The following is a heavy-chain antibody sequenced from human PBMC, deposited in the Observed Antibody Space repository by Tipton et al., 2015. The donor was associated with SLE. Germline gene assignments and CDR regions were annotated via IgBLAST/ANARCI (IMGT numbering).Heavy chain of an antibody. Sequence: SLRLSCAASGFTFSSYWMHWVRQAPGKGLVWVSRINSDGSSTSYADSVKGRFTISRDNSKNTLYLQMNSLRAEDTAVYYCARRYDSSGYDYWGQGTLVTVSS. D-gene: IGHD3-22*01. J-gene: IGHJ4*02. V-gene: IGHV3-74*01. CDR3: ARRYDSSGYDY. CDR2: INSDGSST. CDR1: GFTFSSYW.